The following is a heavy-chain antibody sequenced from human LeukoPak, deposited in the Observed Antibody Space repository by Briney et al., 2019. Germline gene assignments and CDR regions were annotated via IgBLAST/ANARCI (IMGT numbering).Heavy chain of an antibody. Sequence: GGSLRLSCAASGFTFSSYSMNWVRQAPGKGLEWVSSISSSSSYIYYADSVKGRFNISRDNAKNSLYLQMNSLRAEDTAVYYCARHQFYFDSGRSSPETFWFDPWGQGTLVTVSS. CDR3: ARHQFYFDSGRSSPETFWFDP. V-gene: IGHV3-21*01. D-gene: IGHD3-10*01. J-gene: IGHJ5*02. CDR1: GFTFSSYS. CDR2: ISSSSSYI.